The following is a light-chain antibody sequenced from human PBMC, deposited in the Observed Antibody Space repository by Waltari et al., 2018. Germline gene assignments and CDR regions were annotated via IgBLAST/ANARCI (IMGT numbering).Light chain of an antibody. CDR3: VLYMGNGISI. V-gene: IGLV8-61*01. CDR2: TTN. CDR1: SGSVSTRHY. Sequence: QAVVTQEPSFSVSPGGTVTLTCGLSSGSVSTRHYPSWYQQIPGQAPRRLIYTTNTRSSGVPGRFSGSILGNRAALTITGAQADDESNYYCVLYMGNGISIFGGGTKLTVL. J-gene: IGLJ2*01.